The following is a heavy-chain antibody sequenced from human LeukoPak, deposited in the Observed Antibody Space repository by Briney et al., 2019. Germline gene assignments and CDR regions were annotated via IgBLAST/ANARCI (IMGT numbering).Heavy chain of an antibody. CDR3: ARGRNCTGTSCSISFYYYMDV. J-gene: IGHJ6*03. V-gene: IGHV3-7*01. CDR2: IKQDGSEK. D-gene: IGHD2-2*01. CDR1: GFTFSSYW. Sequence: GGSLRLSCAASGFTFSSYWMSWVRQAPGKGLEWVANIKQDGSEKYYVDSVKGRFTISRDNAKNSLYLQVNSLRVEDTAVYYCARGRNCTGTSCSISFYYYMDVWGKGTTVTVPS.